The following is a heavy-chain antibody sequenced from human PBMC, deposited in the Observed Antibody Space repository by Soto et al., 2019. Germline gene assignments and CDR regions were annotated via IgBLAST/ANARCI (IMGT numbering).Heavy chain of an antibody. CDR3: ARDGRVAARLGF. CDR2: IIPILGIA. Sequence: SVKVSCKASGGTFSSYTISWVRQAPGQGLEWMGRIIPILGIANYAQKFQGRVTITADKSTSTAYMELSSLRSEDTAVYYCARDGRVAARLGFWGQGTLVTVSS. J-gene: IGHJ4*02. D-gene: IGHD6-6*01. V-gene: IGHV1-69*04. CDR1: GGTFSSYT.